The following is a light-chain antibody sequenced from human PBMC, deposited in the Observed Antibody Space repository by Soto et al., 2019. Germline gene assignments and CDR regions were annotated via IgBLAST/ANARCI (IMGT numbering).Light chain of an antibody. V-gene: IGKV2D-29*01. J-gene: IGKJ1*01. CDR2: AVS. CDR3: MQSIQLPRT. Sequence: IVMTQTPLSLSVTPEQPAPISCKSSRSPLQGEGTTYLYWYLQKPGQPPQLLIYAVSNRFSGVPDRFSGSGSGTDFTLKISRVEAEDVGVYYCMQSIQLPRTFGQGTKVEIK. CDR1: RSPLQGEGTTY.